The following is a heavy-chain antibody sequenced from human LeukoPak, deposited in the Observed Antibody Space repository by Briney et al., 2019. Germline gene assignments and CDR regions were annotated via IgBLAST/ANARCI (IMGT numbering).Heavy chain of an antibody. CDR2: IKQDGSEK. V-gene: IGHV3-7*01. J-gene: IGHJ4*02. CDR3: ARHHVSVVTLPEYYFDY. Sequence: QPGGSLRLSCAASGFTFSSYWMSWVRQAPGKGLEWVANIKQDGSEKYYVDSVKGRFTISRDNAKNSLYLQMNSLRAEDTAVYYCARHHVSVVTLPEYYFDYWGQGTLVTVSS. D-gene: IGHD4-23*01. CDR1: GFTFSSYW.